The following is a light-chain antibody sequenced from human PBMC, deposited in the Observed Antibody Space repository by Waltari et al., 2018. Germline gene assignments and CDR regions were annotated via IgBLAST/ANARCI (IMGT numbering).Light chain of an antibody. J-gene: IGKJ4*01. CDR2: KAS. Sequence: DIQMTQSPSTLSASLGEGVTITCRASQRISTRLAWYQQKPGNAPKLLIYKASSLESGVPSRFSGSGSGTEFTLTISSLQPDDFATYYCQQYNSYPLTFGGGTKVEIK. V-gene: IGKV1-5*03. CDR3: QQYNSYPLT. CDR1: QRISTR.